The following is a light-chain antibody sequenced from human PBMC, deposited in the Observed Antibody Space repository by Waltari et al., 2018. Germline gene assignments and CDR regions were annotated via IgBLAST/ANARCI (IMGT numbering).Light chain of an antibody. V-gene: IGKV1-9*01. CDR1: QGISTY. Sequence: DIQLTQSPSFLSASVRDRVTITCRASQGISTYLAWYQQKPGKAPKLLIYAASTLQSDIPSRFSGSGSGKEFTLTISSLQPEDFATYYCLHLNNFPLSFGGGTKVELK. CDR3: LHLNNFPLS. CDR2: AAS. J-gene: IGKJ4*01.